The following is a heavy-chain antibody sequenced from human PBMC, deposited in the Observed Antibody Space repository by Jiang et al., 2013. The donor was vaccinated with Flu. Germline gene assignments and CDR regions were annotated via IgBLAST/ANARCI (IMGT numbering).Heavy chain of an antibody. D-gene: IGHD4-17*01. CDR3: ARGGDYGENYFDY. J-gene: IGHJ4*02. V-gene: IGHV4-59*01. Sequence: GSGLVKPSETLSLTCTVSGGSISSYYWSWIRQPPGKGLEWIGYIYYSGSTNYNPSLKSRVTISVDTSKNQFSLKLSSVTAADTAVYYCARGGDYGENYFDYWGQGTLVTVSS. CDR2: IYYSGST. CDR1: GGSISSYY.